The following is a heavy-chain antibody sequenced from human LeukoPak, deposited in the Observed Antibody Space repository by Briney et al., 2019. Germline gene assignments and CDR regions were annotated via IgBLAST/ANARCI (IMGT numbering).Heavy chain of an antibody. CDR3: AAISHYYYYMDV. CDR2: ISGSGGST. CDR1: GFTFSSYA. Sequence: GGSLRLSCAASGFTFSSYAMSWVRQAPGKGLEWVSAISGSGGSTYYADSVKGRFTISRDNSKNTLYLQMNSLRAEDTAVYYSAAISHYYYYMDVWGKGTTVTVSS. V-gene: IGHV3-23*01. J-gene: IGHJ6*03. D-gene: IGHD2-2*01.